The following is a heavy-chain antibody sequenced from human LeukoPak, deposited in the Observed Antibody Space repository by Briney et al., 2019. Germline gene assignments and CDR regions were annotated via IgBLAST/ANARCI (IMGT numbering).Heavy chain of an antibody. CDR1: GFTFSSWG. J-gene: IGHJ2*01. CDR2: IRFDGSNR. V-gene: IGHV3-30*02. Sequence: GGSLRLSCAASGFTFSSWGMHWVRQAPGKGLEWVAFIRFDGSNRHYGDSVKGRFTISRDNSKNTLYLQMNSLRAEDAAVYYCAKDGFDLWGRATLVTVSS. CDR3: AKDGFDL.